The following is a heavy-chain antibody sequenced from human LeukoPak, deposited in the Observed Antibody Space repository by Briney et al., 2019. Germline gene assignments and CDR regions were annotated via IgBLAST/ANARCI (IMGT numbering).Heavy chain of an antibody. CDR1: GFTFSGSG. V-gene: IGHV3-33*01. J-gene: IGHJ6*02. Sequence: GGSLRLFCAASGFTFSGSGMHWVRQAPGKGPEWVAVIWYDGSQRYYAESVKGRFTVSRDNSKNTLDLQMSSLRVEDTAVYYCARDTTEGVLSLDVWGQGTTVTVSS. CDR3: ARDTTEGVLSLDV. CDR2: IWYDGSQR. D-gene: IGHD2-8*01.